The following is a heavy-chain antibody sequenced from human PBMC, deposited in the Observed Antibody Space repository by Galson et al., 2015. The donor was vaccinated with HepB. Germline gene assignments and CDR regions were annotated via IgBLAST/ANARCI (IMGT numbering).Heavy chain of an antibody. Sequence: SLRLSCAASGFSFSSYTMNWVRQAPGKGLEWVSAISGSGGVTHYADSVKGRFTISRDNSKNTLYLQMNSLRAEDTSVYYCAKPWSNCGGDCYSLYYYYGMDVWGQGTTVTVSS. J-gene: IGHJ6*02. CDR2: ISGSGGVT. CDR3: AKPWSNCGGDCYSLYYYYGMDV. V-gene: IGHV3-23*01. CDR1: GFSFSSYT. D-gene: IGHD2-21*02.